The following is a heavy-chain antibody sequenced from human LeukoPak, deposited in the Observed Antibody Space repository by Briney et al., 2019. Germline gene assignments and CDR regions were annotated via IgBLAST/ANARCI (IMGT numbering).Heavy chain of an antibody. CDR3: ARGSGVAVGMDV. Sequence: SETLSLTCTVSGGSIGSSYWSWNRQPAGKGLEWIGRFFTGGSTYYNPSLESRVTMSVDTFRNQFSLNLSSVTAADTAVYFCARGSGVAVGMDVWGQGTTVIVSS. D-gene: IGHD6-19*01. J-gene: IGHJ6*02. CDR1: GGSIGSSY. CDR2: FFTGGST. V-gene: IGHV4-4*07.